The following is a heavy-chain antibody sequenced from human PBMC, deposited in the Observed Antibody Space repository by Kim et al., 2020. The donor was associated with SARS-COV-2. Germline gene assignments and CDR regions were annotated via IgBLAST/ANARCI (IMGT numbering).Heavy chain of an antibody. J-gene: IGHJ6*02. Sequence: SVKVSCKASGGTFSSYAISWVRQAPGQGLEWMGGIIPIFGTANYAQKFQGRVTITADESTSTAYMELSSLRSEDTAVYYCARDRGYSGYDRNPQGYYYYGMDVWGQGTTVTVSS. CDR2: IIPIFGTA. CDR3: ARDRGYSGYDRNPQGYYYYGMDV. V-gene: IGHV1-69*13. D-gene: IGHD5-12*01. CDR1: GGTFSSYA.